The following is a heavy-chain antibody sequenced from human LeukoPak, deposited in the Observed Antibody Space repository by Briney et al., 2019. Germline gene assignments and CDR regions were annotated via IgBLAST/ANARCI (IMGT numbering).Heavy chain of an antibody. CDR2: IYYRGSI. CDR1: GYSISNAYY. J-gene: IGHJ4*02. V-gene: IGHV4-38-2*02. D-gene: IGHD6-19*01. CDR3: ARDDTGYSSGWSKDFDY. Sequence: SSETLSLTCSVSGYSISNAYYWGWIRQPPGKGLEWIGSIYYRGSIFYNPSLKSRVTISIDTSKNHFSLKLSSVTAADTAVYYCARDDTGYSSGWSKDFDYWGQGTLVTVSS.